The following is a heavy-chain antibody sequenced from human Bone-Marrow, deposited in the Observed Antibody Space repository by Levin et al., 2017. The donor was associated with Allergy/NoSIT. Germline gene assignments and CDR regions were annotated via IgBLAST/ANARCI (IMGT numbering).Heavy chain of an antibody. CDR2: ISGSGGST. D-gene: IGHD3-3*01. V-gene: IGHV3-23*01. CDR3: AKEEVKLRFLEWLWDYDYYGMDV. J-gene: IGHJ6*02. CDR1: GFTFSSYA. Sequence: PGGSLRLSCAASGFTFSSYAMSWVRQAPGKGLEWVSAISGSGGSTYYADSVKGRFTISRDNSKNTLYLQMNSLRAEDTAVYYCAKEEVKLRFLEWLWDYDYYGMDVWGQGTTVTVSS.